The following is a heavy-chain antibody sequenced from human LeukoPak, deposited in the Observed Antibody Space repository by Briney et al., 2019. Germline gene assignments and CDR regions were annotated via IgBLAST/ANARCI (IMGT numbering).Heavy chain of an antibody. J-gene: IGHJ4*02. Sequence: GASVKVSCKASGGTFSSYAISWVRQAPGQGLEWMGGIIPIFGTANYAQKFQGRVTMTRDTSTSTVYMELSSLRSEDTAVYYCARERGGSAPDYWGQGTMVAVSS. D-gene: IGHD3-10*01. CDR3: ARERGGSAPDY. CDR2: IIPIFGTA. CDR1: GGTFSSYA. V-gene: IGHV1-69*05.